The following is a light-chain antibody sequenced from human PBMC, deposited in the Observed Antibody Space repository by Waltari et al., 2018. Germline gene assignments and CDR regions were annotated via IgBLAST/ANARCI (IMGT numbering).Light chain of an antibody. Sequence: IVLTQSPPTLPLPPGARAPPSCMDSQSVTGSFLAWDQQKPGQSPRLLIYSTSNRATGIPDRFSGSGSGTHFTLTISRLGPEDFAVDCCQQYGASPSFGGGTKVEVK. J-gene: IGKJ4*01. CDR3: QQYGASPS. V-gene: IGKV3-20*01. CDR2: STS. CDR1: QSVTGSF.